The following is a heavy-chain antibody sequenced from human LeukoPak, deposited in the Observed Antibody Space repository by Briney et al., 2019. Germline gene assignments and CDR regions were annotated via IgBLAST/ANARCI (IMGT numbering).Heavy chain of an antibody. Sequence: GGSLRLSCVASGFTFSTYAMNWVRQAPGRGLEWVSYIKSIRETIYYADSVKGRFTISRDNAKNSLYLQMNSLRAGDTAVYYCAREDSGYIDIWGQGILVTVSS. CDR2: IKSIRETI. V-gene: IGHV3-48*01. D-gene: IGHD3-22*01. CDR1: GFTFSTYA. CDR3: AREDSGYIDI. J-gene: IGHJ4*02.